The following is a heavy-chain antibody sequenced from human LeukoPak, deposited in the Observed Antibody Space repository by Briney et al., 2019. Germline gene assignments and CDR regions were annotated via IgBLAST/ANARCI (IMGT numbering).Heavy chain of an antibody. CDR1: GYTFTSYG. V-gene: IGHV1-18*01. CDR3: ARLTTPGIAAAGTPFDY. Sequence: ASVKVSCKASGYTFTSYGISWVRQAPGQGLEWMGWISAYNGNTNYAQKLQGRVTMTTDTSTSTAYMELRSLRSDDTAVYYCARLTTPGIAAAGTPFDYWGQGTLVTVSS. D-gene: IGHD6-13*01. CDR2: ISAYNGNT. J-gene: IGHJ4*02.